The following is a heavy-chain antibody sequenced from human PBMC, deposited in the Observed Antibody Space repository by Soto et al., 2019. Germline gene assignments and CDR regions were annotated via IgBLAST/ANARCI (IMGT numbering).Heavy chain of an antibody. Sequence: GGSLRLSCAGSGFTFSRSAMSWVRQAPGKGLEGVSVISDSGGSTDYADSVKGRFTISRDNSKSTLYLQMNSLRADDTAVYYCHKPNWYYSHFGMDVWGQGTTATVSS. CDR3: HKPNWYYSHFGMDV. CDR2: ISDSGGST. J-gene: IGHJ6*02. D-gene: IGHD1-1*01. CDR1: GFTFSRSA. V-gene: IGHV3-23*01.